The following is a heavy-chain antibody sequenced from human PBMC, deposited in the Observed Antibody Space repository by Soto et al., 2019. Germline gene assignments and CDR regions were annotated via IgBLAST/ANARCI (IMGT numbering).Heavy chain of an antibody. V-gene: IGHV4-4*02. D-gene: IGHD6-19*01. CDR2: ISHSGSV. Sequence: QVLLQESGPGLVQPSGTLSLSCAVSGGSISSSHFWGWVRQPPGKGLEWVGDISHSGSVNYNPSLKXXVTISIDKSKNQSSLKLNSVTAADTAVYYCARSFGWYAIDYWGQGTLVIVSS. CDR3: ARSFGWYAIDY. J-gene: IGHJ4*02. CDR1: GGSISSSHF.